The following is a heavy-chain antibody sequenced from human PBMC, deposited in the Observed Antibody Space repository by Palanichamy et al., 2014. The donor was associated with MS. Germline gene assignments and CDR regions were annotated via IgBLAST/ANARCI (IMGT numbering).Heavy chain of an antibody. CDR1: GFTLSDYY. D-gene: IGHD3-3*01. Sequence: QVQLVESGGGLVKPGGSLRLSCAASGFTLSDYYMSWIRQAPGKGLEWVSYISSSSSYTNYADSVKGRFTISRDNAKNSLYLQMNSLRAEDTAVYYCARAVEGSARYYFDYWGQGTLVTVSS. V-gene: IGHV3-11*05. CDR2: ISSSSSYT. J-gene: IGHJ4*02. CDR3: ARAVEGSARYYFDY.